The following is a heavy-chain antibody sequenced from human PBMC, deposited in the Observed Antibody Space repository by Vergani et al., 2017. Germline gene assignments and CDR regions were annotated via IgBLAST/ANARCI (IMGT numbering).Heavy chain of an antibody. CDR1: GITFWKFG. CDR2: ISWNSGAV. V-gene: IGHV3-9*01. J-gene: IGHJ3*01. CDR3: TKGSVYYHDSAGHGYDPYTGFDL. Sequence: EVQLLESGGGLVQPGGSLRLSCEASGITFWKFGMHWVRQGPGNGLEWVSGISWNSGAVDYADSVRGRFTISRDNAKNSLFLEMNSLRFEDTAVYFCTKGSVYYHDSAGHGYDPYTGFDLWGQGTLVTVSS. D-gene: IGHD5-12*01.